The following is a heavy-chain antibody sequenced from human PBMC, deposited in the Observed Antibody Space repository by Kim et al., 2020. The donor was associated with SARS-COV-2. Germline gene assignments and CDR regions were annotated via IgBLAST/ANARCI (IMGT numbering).Heavy chain of an antibody. J-gene: IGHJ4*02. D-gene: IGHD3-9*01. CDR1: GYTFTSYA. CDR2: INTNTGNP. V-gene: IGHV7-4-1*02. Sequence: ASVKVSCKASGYTFTSYAMNWVRQAPGQGLEWMGWINTNTGNPTYAQGFTGRFVFSLDTSVSTAYLQISSLKAEDTAVYYCARVRYDILTGYYISPGVDYWGQGTLVTVSS. CDR3: ARVRYDILTGYYISPGVDY.